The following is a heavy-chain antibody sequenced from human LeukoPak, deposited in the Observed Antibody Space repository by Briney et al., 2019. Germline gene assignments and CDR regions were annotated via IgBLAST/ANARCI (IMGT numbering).Heavy chain of an antibody. J-gene: IGHJ4*02. Sequence: ASVKVSCKASGYTFTSSGISWVRQAPGQGLEWMGWISTHDVNTKYAQKLQGRVTLTTDTSPSTAYMELRSLRSDDTAVYYCATDLGYCSSTTCDTFDYWGQGTLITVSS. CDR3: ATDLGYCSSTTCDTFDY. D-gene: IGHD2-2*01. CDR1: GYTFTSSG. CDR2: ISTHDVNT. V-gene: IGHV1-18*01.